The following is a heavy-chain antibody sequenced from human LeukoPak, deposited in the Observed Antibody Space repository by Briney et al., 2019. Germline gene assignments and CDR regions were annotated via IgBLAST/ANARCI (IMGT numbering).Heavy chain of an antibody. D-gene: IGHD3-22*01. V-gene: IGHV3-74*01. Sequence: QSGGSLRLSCEASGFTFSAYWMHWVRRAPGKGLMWVSRTNSDGSYTNYADSVKGRFTISRYNPGNTLYLQMNSLRVEDTGVYYCARVIGGSSGYYHFDFWGQGVLVTVSS. CDR2: TNSDGSYT. J-gene: IGHJ4*02. CDR1: GFTFSAYW. CDR3: ARVIGGSSGYYHFDF.